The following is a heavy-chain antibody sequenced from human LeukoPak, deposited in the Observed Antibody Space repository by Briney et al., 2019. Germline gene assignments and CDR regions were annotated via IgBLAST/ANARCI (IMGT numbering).Heavy chain of an antibody. V-gene: IGHV1-18*01. CDR3: ARDFWSGFSDYYFDY. D-gene: IGHD3-3*01. CDR2: ISAYNGNT. J-gene: IGHJ4*02. CDR1: GYTFTSYG. Sequence: ASVKVSCKASGYTFTSYGISWVRQAPGQGLEWMGWISAYNGNTNYAQKLQGRVTMTTDTSTSTACMELRSLRSDDTAVYYCARDFWSGFSDYYFDYWGQGTLVTVSS.